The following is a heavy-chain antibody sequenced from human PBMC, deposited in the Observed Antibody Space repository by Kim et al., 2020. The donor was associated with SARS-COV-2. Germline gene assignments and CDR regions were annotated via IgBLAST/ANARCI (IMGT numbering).Heavy chain of an antibody. V-gene: IGHV4-39*01. CDR2: IYYSGST. J-gene: IGHJ4*02. CDR1: GGSISSSSYY. CDR3: ANDYGDYAAFDY. Sequence: SETLSLTCTVSGGSISSSSYYWGWIRQPPGKGLEWIGSIYYSGSTYYNPSLKSRVTISVDTSKNQFSLKLSSVTAADTAVYYCANDYGDYAAFDYWGQGTLVTVSS. D-gene: IGHD4-17*01.